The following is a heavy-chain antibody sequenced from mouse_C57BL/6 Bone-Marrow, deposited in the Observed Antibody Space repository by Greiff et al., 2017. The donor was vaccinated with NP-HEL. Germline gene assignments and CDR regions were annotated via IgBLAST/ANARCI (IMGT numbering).Heavy chain of an antibody. J-gene: IGHJ3*01. D-gene: IGHD3-2*02. Sequence: VQRVESGAELMKPGASVKLSCKATGYTFTGYWIEWVKQRPGHGLEWIGEILPGSGSTNYNEKFKGKATFTADTSSNTAYMQLSSLTTEDSAIYYCARSGTAQATPFFAYWGQGTLVTVSA. CDR3: ARSGTAQATPFFAY. V-gene: IGHV1-9*01. CDR1: GYTFTGYW. CDR2: ILPGSGST.